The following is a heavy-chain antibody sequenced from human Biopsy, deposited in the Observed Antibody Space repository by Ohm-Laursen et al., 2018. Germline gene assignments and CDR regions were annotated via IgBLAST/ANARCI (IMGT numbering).Heavy chain of an antibody. CDR2: INDSGDSV. J-gene: IGHJ6*02. CDR3: APHLEGGGVGV. CDR1: EFTFSRYA. Sequence: SLRLSCAASEFTFSRYAMSWVRQAPGKGLDWVSDINDSGDSVHYSDSVKGRFTISGDNSKNTLFLQMNSLRAEDTAIYYCAPHLEGGGVGVWGQGTTVTVAS. D-gene: IGHD3-3*02. V-gene: IGHV3-23*01.